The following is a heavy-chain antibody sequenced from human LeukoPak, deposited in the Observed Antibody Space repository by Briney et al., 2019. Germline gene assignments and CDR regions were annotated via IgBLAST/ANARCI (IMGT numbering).Heavy chain of an antibody. J-gene: IGHJ3*02. CDR2: IKQDGSEK. CDR1: GFTFSSYW. CDR3: AREGITMVRGVISAFDI. V-gene: IGHV3-7*03. D-gene: IGHD3-10*01. Sequence: GGSLRLSCAASGFTFSSYWMSWVRQAPGKGLEWVANIKQDGSEKYYVDSVKGRFTISRDNAKNSLYLQMNSLRAEDTAVYYCAREGITMVRGVISAFDIWGQGTMVTVSS.